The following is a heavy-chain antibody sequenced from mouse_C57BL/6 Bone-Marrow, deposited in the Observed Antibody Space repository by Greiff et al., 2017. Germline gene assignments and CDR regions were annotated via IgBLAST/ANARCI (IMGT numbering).Heavy chain of an antibody. CDR3: ARWGCNRFAY. Sequence: QVQLQQSGAELARPGASVKLSCTASGYTFTSYGISWVKQRTGQGLEWIGEIYPRSGNTYYNEKFKGKATLTADNSSSTAYMVLRSLTSEDSAVYFCARWGCNRFAYGGQGTLVTVAA. D-gene: IGHD6-1*01. CDR1: GYTFTSYG. V-gene: IGHV1-81*01. CDR2: IYPRSGNT. J-gene: IGHJ3*01.